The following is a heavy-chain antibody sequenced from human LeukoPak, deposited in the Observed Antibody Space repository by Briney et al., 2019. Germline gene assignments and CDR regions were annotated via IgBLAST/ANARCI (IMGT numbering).Heavy chain of an antibody. Sequence: PGGSLRLSCAASGFTFSSYAMHWVRQAPGKGLEWVAVISYDGSNKYYADSVKGRFTISRDNSKNTLYLQMNSLRAEDTAVYYCARYDSSGYYYEGAFDYWGQGTLVTVSS. V-gene: IGHV3-30*04. CDR2: ISYDGSNK. J-gene: IGHJ4*02. D-gene: IGHD3-22*01. CDR1: GFTFSSYA. CDR3: ARYDSSGYYYEGAFDY.